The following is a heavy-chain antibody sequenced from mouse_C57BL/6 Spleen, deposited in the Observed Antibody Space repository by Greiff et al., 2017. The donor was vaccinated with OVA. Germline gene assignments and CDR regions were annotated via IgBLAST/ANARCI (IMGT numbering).Heavy chain of an antibody. CDR1: GYTFTSYW. J-gene: IGHJ4*01. CDR3: ARRYYYAMDY. Sequence: QVQLQQPGAELVKPGASVKLSCKASGYTFTSYWMQWVKQRPGQGLEWIGEIDPSDSYTNYNQKFKGKATLTVDTSASTAYMQRSSLTSEDSAVYYCARRYYYAMDYWGQGTSVTVSS. CDR2: IDPSDSYT. V-gene: IGHV1-50*01.